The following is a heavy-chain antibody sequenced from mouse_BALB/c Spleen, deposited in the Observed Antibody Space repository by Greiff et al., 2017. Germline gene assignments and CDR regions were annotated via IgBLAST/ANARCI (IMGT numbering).Heavy chain of an antibody. D-gene: IGHD1-1*01. J-gene: IGHJ2*01. Sequence: EVHLVESGGGLVKPGGSLKLSCAASGFTFSDYYMYWVRQTPEKRLEWVATISDGGSYTYYPDSVKGRFTISRDNAKNNLYLQMSSLKSEDTAMYYCARGYYGSSYVGYFDYWGQGTTLTVSS. CDR2: ISDGGSYT. CDR1: GFTFSDYY. V-gene: IGHV5-4*02. CDR3: ARGYYGSSYVGYFDY.